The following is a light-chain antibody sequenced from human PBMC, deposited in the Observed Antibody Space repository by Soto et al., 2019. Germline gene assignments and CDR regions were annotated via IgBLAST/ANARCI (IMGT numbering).Light chain of an antibody. CDR3: QSYDSSLSGV. CDR2: GNS. CDR1: SSNIGAGYD. V-gene: IGLV1-40*01. Sequence: QSVLTQPPSVSGAPGQRVTIPCTGSSSNIGAGYDVHWYQQLPGTAPKLLIYGNSSRPSGVPDRFSGSKSGTSASLAITGLQAEDEADYYCQSYDSSLSGVFGGGTQLTVL. J-gene: IGLJ2*01.